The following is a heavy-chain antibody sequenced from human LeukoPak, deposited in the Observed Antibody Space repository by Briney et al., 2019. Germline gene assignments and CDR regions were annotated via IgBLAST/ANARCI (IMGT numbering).Heavy chain of an antibody. CDR1: GGSISSYY. D-gene: IGHD6-13*01. V-gene: IGHV4-4*07. CDR2: IYTSGST. J-gene: IGHJ4*02. CDR3: ARVEGDRSIAAAGVYDY. Sequence: SETLSLTCTVSGGSISSYYWSWIRQPAGKGLEWIGRIYTSGSTNYNASLKSRVTISVDTSKNQFSLKLSSVTAADTAVYYCARVEGDRSIAAAGVYDYWGQGTLVTVSS.